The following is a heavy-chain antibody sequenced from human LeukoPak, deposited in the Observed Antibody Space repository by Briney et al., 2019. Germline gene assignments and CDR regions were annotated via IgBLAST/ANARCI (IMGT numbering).Heavy chain of an antibody. CDR3: VTIAVAGNYYYYGMDV. CDR2: ISGSGGST. J-gene: IGHJ6*02. Sequence: GGSLRLSCAASGFTFSSYAMSWVRQAPGKGLEWVSAISGSGGSTYYADSVKGRFTISRDNSKNTLYLQMNSLRAEDTAVYYCVTIAVAGNYYYYGMDVWGQGTTVTVSS. D-gene: IGHD6-19*01. CDR1: GFTFSSYA. V-gene: IGHV3-23*01.